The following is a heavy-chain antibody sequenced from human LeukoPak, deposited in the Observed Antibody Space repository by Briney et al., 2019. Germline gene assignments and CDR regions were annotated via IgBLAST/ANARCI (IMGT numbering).Heavy chain of an antibody. D-gene: IGHD3-22*01. CDR3: ATARGYYPDY. V-gene: IGHV1-69*06. Sequence: SVKVSCKASGGTFSSYAISWVRQAPGQGLEWMGGIIPIFATANYAQKFQGRVTMTEDTSTDTAYMELSSLRSEDTAVYYCATARGYYPDYWGQGTLVTVSS. CDR1: GGTFSSYA. J-gene: IGHJ4*02. CDR2: IIPIFATA.